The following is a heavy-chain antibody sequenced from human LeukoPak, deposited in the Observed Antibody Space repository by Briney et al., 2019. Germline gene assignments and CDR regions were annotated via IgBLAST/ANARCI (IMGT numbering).Heavy chain of an antibody. Sequence: SGTLSLTCSVSGGSISSSSYYWGWIRQPPGKGLEWIGSIYYSGNTYNNPSLKSRVTVSVDTSKNQFSLKLSSVIEADTAVYYCARAYAGYASRFDYLGQGILVTVSS. CDR1: GGSISSSSYY. CDR2: IYYSGNT. V-gene: IGHV4-39*07. J-gene: IGHJ4*02. CDR3: ARAYAGYASRFDY. D-gene: IGHD1-1*01.